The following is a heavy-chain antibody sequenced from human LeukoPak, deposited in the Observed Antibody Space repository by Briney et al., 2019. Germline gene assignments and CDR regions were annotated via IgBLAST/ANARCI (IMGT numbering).Heavy chain of an antibody. J-gene: IGHJ4*02. V-gene: IGHV4-39*07. CDR2: IDYSGLT. CDR3: ATSRRGDERFDY. Sequence: KPSETLSLTCSISGDSVSSTTYYWGWIRQPPGKGLEWIGNIDYSGLTFYNPSLKSRVTMSLDTSKNLFSLKLRPVTAADTALYYCATSRRGDERFDYWGQGTLVTVSS. D-gene: IGHD3-10*01. CDR1: GDSVSSTTYY.